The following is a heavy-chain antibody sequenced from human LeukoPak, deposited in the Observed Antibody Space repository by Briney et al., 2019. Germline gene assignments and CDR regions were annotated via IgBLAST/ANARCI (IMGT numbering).Heavy chain of an antibody. J-gene: IGHJ4*02. CDR1: GGSISSYY. D-gene: IGHD3-10*01. CDR2: IYYSGST. CDR3: ARDFGGLNAFDY. Sequence: PSETLSLTCTVSGGSISSYYWNWIRQPPGKGLEWIGYIYYSGSTNYNPSLKSRVTISVDTSKNQFSLKLSSVTAADTAVNYCARDFGGLNAFDYWGQGTLVTVSS. V-gene: IGHV4-59*01.